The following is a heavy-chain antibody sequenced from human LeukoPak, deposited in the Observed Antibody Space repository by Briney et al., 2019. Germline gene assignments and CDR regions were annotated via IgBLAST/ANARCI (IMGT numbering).Heavy chain of an antibody. Sequence: GGSLRLSCVASGFTSSRYWMTWFRQAPGKGLEWVANIKQGGSQKNYVDSVKGRFTISRDNAKKSLYLQMNSLRGEDTAVYYCAREINLYGAYYFDYWGQGTLVTVSS. CDR2: IKQGGSQK. V-gene: IGHV3-7*01. CDR3: AREINLYGAYYFDY. D-gene: IGHD4-17*01. CDR1: GFTSSRYW. J-gene: IGHJ4*02.